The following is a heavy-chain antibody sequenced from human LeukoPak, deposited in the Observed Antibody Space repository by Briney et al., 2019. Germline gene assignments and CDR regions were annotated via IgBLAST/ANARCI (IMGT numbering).Heavy chain of an antibody. CDR3: ARRSPIAGAGPRRLED. V-gene: IGHV3-53*01. J-gene: IGHJ4*02. CDR2: IYSGGST. D-gene: IGHD6-13*01. CDR1: GFTVSSSH. Sequence: GGSLRLSCAASGFTVSSSHMNWVRQAPGEGLEWVSIIYSGGSTSYADSVKGRFIISRDNSKNTLYLQMNSLRAEDTAVYYCARRSPIAGAGPRRLEDWGQGTLVTVSS.